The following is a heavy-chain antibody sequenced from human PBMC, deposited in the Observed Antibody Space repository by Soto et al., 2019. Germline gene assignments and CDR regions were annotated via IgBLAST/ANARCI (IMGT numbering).Heavy chain of an antibody. CDR1: GYTFTNHG. V-gene: IGHV1-18*04. CDR3: ARDFYPVAYFFDY. Sequence: SVKVSCKASGYTFTNHGISWVRQAPVQGLEWVGWVSGYNDKTKSSQKFKGRVTMTTDTSTSTAYMELRSLRSDDTAVYYCARDFYPVAYFFDYWGQGTLVTVSS. CDR2: VSGYNDKT. J-gene: IGHJ4*02. D-gene: IGHD2-21*01.